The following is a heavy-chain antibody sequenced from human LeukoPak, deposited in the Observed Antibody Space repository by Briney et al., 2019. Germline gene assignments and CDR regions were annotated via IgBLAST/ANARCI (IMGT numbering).Heavy chain of an antibody. D-gene: IGHD2-15*01. J-gene: IGHJ4*02. CDR3: ARNSGSGFDY. CDR2: IDPSGGST. V-gene: IGHV1-46*01. CDR1: GYTFTSYY. Sequence: GASVKISCEASGYTFTSYYIGWVRQAPGQGLEWMGRIDPSGGSTSYAQKFQGRVTMTRGTSTSTVYMELSSLRSEDTAVYYCARNSGSGFDYWGQGTLVTVSS.